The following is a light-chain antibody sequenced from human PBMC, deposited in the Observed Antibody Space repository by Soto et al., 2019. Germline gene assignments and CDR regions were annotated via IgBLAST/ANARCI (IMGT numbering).Light chain of an antibody. Sequence: DIQMTQSPSPLSASVGDRVDITCRTSQSVSSYLNWYQAKPGKAPKLLIYEASNLESGVPSRFNGSGSGTDFTLTISSLQPEDSATYYCQQSYSTPPFTFGPGTRVDI. CDR2: EAS. V-gene: IGKV1-39*01. J-gene: IGKJ3*01. CDR1: QSVSSY. CDR3: QQSYSTPPFT.